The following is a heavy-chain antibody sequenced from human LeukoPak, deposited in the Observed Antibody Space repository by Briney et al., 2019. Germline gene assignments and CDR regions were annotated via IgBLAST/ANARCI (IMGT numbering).Heavy chain of an antibody. CDR1: GYTFTGYY. CDR2: INPNSGGT. Sequence: GASVKVSCKASGYTFTGYYMHWVRQAPGQGLEWMGWINPNSGGTNYAQKFQGWVTMTRDTSISTAYMELSRLRSDDTAVYYCARDPPKRTYSSSSKDYWGQGTLVTVSS. CDR3: ARDPPKRTYSSSSKDY. J-gene: IGHJ4*02. V-gene: IGHV1-2*04. D-gene: IGHD6-6*01.